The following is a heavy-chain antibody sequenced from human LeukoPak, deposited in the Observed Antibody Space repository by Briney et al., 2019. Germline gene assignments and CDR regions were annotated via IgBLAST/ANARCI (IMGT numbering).Heavy chain of an antibody. V-gene: IGHV3-53*01. Sequence: GGSLRLSCAASGFTVSSNYMSWVRQAPGKGLEWVSVIYSGGSTYYADSVKGRFTISRDNSKNTLYLQMNSLRAEDTAVYYCARNGYSSSWYRNWGQGTLVTVSS. D-gene: IGHD6-13*01. CDR2: IYSGGST. CDR3: ARNGYSSSWYRN. CDR1: GFTVSSNY. J-gene: IGHJ4*02.